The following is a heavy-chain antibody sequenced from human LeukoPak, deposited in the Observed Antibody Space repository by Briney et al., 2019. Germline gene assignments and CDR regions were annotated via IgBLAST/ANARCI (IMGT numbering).Heavy chain of an antibody. CDR1: GFTFNNYA. V-gene: IGHV3-23*01. CDR2: ISGSGGST. Sequence: PGGSLRLSCAASGFTFNNYAMSWVRQAPGKGLEWVSAISGSGGSTYYADSVKGRFTISRDNSKNTLYLQMNSLRAEDTAVYYCAKEFDFWSGSPNWFDPWGQGTLVTVSS. D-gene: IGHD3-3*01. J-gene: IGHJ5*02. CDR3: AKEFDFWSGSPNWFDP.